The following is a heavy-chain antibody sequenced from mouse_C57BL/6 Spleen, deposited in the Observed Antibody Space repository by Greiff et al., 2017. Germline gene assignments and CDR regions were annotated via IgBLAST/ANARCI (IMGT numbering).Heavy chain of an antibody. D-gene: IGHD1-1*01. CDR2: IDPETGGT. CDR3: TRGVLLRYYFDY. CDR1: GYTFTDYE. V-gene: IGHV1-15*01. Sequence: VKLQQSGAELVRPGASVTLSCKASGYTFTDYEMHWVKQTPVHGLEWIGAIDPETGGTAYNQKFKGKAILTADKSSSTAYMELRSLTSEDSAVYYCTRGVLLRYYFDYWGQGTTLTVSS. J-gene: IGHJ2*01.